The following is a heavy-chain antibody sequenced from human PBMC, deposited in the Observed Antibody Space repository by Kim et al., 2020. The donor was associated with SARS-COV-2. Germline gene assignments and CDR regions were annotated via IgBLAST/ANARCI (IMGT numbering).Heavy chain of an antibody. J-gene: IGHJ4*02. CDR3: ARKLVV. Sequence: SSDGTKKYYADSVKGRFSISRDNSKSTLYLQMNSLRAEDTAVYYCARKLVVWGQGTLVTVSS. V-gene: IGHV3-30*01. CDR2: SSDGTKK. D-gene: IGHD1-1*01.